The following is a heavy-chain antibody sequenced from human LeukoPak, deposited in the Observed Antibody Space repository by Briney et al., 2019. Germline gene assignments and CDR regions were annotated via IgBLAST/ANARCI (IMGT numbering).Heavy chain of an antibody. J-gene: IGHJ6*02. Sequence: GSLRLSCAASGFTFSNYSMNWVRQAPGKGLEWVSSISSSSSYIYYAGSVKGRFTISRDNAKNSLYLQMNSLRAEDTAVYYCARADYGDYLGYYGMDVWGQGTTVTVSS. CDR1: GFTFSNYS. CDR2: ISSSSSYI. CDR3: ARADYGDYLGYYGMDV. V-gene: IGHV3-21*01. D-gene: IGHD4-17*01.